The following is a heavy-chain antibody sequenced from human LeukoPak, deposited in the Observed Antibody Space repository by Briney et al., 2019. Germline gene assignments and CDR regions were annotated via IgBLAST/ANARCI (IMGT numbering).Heavy chain of an antibody. Sequence: GGSLTLSCAASGVTFSSYAKSWVRQAPGKGLEWVSAFSGSGGSTYYADSVKGRFTISRDNSKNTLYLQMNSLRAEDTAVYYCAKSFLRYFDWLHWGQGTLVTVSS. CDR3: AKSFLRYFDWLH. J-gene: IGHJ4*02. CDR2: FSGSGGST. V-gene: IGHV3-23*01. D-gene: IGHD3-9*01. CDR1: GVTFSSYA.